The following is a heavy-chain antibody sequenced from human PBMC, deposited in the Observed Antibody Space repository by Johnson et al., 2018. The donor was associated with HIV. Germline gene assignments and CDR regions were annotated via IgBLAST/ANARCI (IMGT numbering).Heavy chain of an antibody. CDR2: IYSGGST. V-gene: IGHV3-66*01. CDR1: GFTVSSNY. CDR3: ARRLSGFDAFDI. J-gene: IGHJ3*02. Sequence: EQLVESGGGLVQPGGSLRLSCAASGFTVSSNYMSWVRQAPGKGLEWVSVIYSGGSTYYADSVKGRFTISRDNSKNTLYLQMNSLRAEDTAVFYCARRLSGFDAFDIWGQGTMVTVSS.